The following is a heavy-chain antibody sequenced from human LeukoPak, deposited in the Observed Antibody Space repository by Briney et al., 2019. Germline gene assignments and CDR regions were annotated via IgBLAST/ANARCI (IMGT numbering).Heavy chain of an antibody. CDR2: IVGSSST. CDR1: GFTFSNFA. D-gene: IGHD6-13*01. J-gene: IGHJ4*02. CDR3: ARIGAGSSRDY. V-gene: IGHV3-21*01. Sequence: TGGSLRLSCAASGFTFSNFAMTWVRQAPGKGLEWVSSIVGSSSTYYADSLKGRFTISRDNAKNSLYLQMNSLRAEDTAVYYCARIGAGSSRDYWGQGTLVT.